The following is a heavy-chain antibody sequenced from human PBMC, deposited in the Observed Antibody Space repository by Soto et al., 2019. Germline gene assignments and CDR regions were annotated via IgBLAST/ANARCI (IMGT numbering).Heavy chain of an antibody. J-gene: IGHJ6*02. D-gene: IGHD3-10*01. V-gene: IGHV4-59*08. CDR3: ARTKLLWFGELLSQTYYYYGMDV. Sequence: SETLSLTCTVSGGSISSYYWSWIRQPPGKGLEWIGYIYYSGSTNYNPSIKSRVTISVDTSKNQFSLKLSSVTAADTAVYYCARTKLLWFGELLSQTYYYYGMDVWGQGTTVTVSS. CDR1: GGSISSYY. CDR2: IYYSGST.